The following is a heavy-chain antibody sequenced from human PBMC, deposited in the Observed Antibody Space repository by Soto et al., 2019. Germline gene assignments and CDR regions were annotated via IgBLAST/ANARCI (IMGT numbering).Heavy chain of an antibody. Sequence: QVHLQESGPGLVKPSETLSLTCAVSGASISSYYWSWIRQSPGKGLEWIGFIYYIGSTNYNPSLKSRVTMSLDTSKNQFALKVSSVTAADTAVYYCARGIEVMVAAARHHFDYWGQGTLVTVSS. CDR2: IYYIGST. J-gene: IGHJ4*02. CDR1: GASISSYY. D-gene: IGHD2-15*01. V-gene: IGHV4-59*01. CDR3: ARGIEVMVAAARHHFDY.